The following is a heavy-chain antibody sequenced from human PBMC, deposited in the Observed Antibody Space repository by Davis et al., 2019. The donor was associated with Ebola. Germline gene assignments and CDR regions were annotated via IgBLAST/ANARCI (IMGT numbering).Heavy chain of an antibody. D-gene: IGHD2-15*01. CDR1: GFTFSSYA. CDR2: ISGSGGNT. CDR3: AKDDGGTPRS. J-gene: IGHJ4*02. V-gene: IGHV3-23*01. Sequence: GESLKISCAASGFTFSSYAMSWVRQAPGKGLEWVSAISGSGGNTYYADSVKGRFTISRDNSKNTLYLQMNSLRAEDTAVYYCAKDDGGTPRSWGQGTLVTVSS.